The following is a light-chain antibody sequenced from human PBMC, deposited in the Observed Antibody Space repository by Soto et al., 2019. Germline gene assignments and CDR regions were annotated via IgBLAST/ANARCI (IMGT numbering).Light chain of an antibody. CDR3: PTYKSATST. CDR2: AAS. CDR1: QGISNY. Sequence: DIQMTQSPPSLSASVGDRVTITCRASQGISNYLAWYQQKPGKVPKLLIYAASTLQSGVPSRFSGSGSGTDFTLTITSLQPDDVATYYCPTYKSATSTFGPGTKVDIK. J-gene: IGKJ3*01. V-gene: IGKV1-27*01.